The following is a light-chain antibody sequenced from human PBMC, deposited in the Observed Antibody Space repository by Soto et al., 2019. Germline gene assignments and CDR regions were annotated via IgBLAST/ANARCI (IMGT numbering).Light chain of an antibody. Sequence: IVLTQSPGTLSLSPGERATLSCRASQSVSSSYLAWYQQKPGQAPRLLIYGASSRATGIPDRFSGSGSGTDFSLTISRLEPEDFAVYYCQQHGSSSWTFGQGTKVEIK. CDR1: QSVSSSY. J-gene: IGKJ1*01. CDR3: QQHGSSSWT. CDR2: GAS. V-gene: IGKV3-20*01.